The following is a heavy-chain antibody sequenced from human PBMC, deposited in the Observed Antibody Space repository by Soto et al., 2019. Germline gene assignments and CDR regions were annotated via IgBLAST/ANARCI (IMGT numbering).Heavy chain of an antibody. CDR1: GYSFTSYW. J-gene: IGHJ6*01. V-gene: IGHV5-51*01. CDR2: IYPGDSDT. D-gene: IGHD2-2*01. Sequence: PGESLKISCKGSGYSFTSYWIGWVRQMPGKGLEWMGIIYPGDSDTRYSPSFQGQVTISADKSISTAYLQWSSLKASDTAMYYCARGHCSSTSCYRNFYYYYGMDVWGQGTTVTVCS. CDR3: ARGHCSSTSCYRNFYYYYGMDV.